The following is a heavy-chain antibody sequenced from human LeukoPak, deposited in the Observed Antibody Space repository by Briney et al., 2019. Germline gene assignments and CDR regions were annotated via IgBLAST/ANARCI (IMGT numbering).Heavy chain of an antibody. CDR2: IYHSGSS. CDR3: ARVSPVWMEDYYYYMDV. J-gene: IGHJ6*03. V-gene: IGHV4-39*07. Sequence: PSETLSLTCSVAGDSISSSSSYWAWIRQPPGKGLEWIGSIYHSGSSYYNPSLKSRVTISVDTSKNQFSLKVTSVTAADTGFYYCARVSPVWMEDYYYYMDVWGKGTTVTVSS. D-gene: IGHD5-12*01. CDR1: GDSISSSSSY.